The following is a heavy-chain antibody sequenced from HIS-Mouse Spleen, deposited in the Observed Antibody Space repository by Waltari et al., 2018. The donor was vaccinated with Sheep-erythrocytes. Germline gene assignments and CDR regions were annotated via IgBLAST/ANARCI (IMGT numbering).Heavy chain of an antibody. D-gene: IGHD1-26*01. CDR1: GGTFSSSA. CDR2: IIPIRCIA. J-gene: IGHJ4*02. CDR3: AQTGATTPHFDY. Sequence: QVQLVQSGAEVKKPGSSVKVSCKASGGTFSSSAISWVRQALGRGLEWMGRIIPIRCIANDAQKFQGRVTFTEDKSTSTAYMELSSLRSEDTAVYYCAQTGATTPHFDYWGQGTLVTVAS. V-gene: IGHV1-69*04.